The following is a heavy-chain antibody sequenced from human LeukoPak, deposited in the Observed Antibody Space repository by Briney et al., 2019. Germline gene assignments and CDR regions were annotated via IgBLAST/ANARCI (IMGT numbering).Heavy chain of an antibody. CDR1: GFTFSSYG. V-gene: IGHV3-23*01. Sequence: GGSLRLSCAASGFTFSSYGMSWVRQAPGKGLEWVSAISGSGGSTYYADSVKGRFTISRDNSKNTLYLQMNSLRAEDTAVYYCAKDPQSTEQWELLVNWFDPWGQGTLATVSS. J-gene: IGHJ5*02. CDR3: AKDPQSTEQWELLVNWFDP. D-gene: IGHD1-26*01. CDR2: ISGSGGST.